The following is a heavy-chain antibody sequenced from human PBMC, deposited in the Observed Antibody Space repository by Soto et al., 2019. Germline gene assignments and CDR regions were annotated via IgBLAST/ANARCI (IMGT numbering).Heavy chain of an antibody. CDR2: IFYRGST. V-gene: IGHV4-39*01. D-gene: IGHD2-15*01. Sequence: QLQLQESGPGLVKPSETLSLTCTVSGGSISSTNYYWGWIRQPPGKGLEWIGTIFYRGSTNYNPSSNRRVTISLDKSLNHFSLTLGSVAAADTAVYCCARQGCGGRSFDYWGQGTLVIVSS. CDR3: ARQGCGGRSFDY. CDR1: GGSISSTNYY. J-gene: IGHJ4*02.